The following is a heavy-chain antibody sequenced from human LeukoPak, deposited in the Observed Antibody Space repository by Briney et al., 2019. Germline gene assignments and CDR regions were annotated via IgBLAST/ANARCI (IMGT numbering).Heavy chain of an antibody. CDR2: IYYSGST. D-gene: IGHD5-12*01. J-gene: IGHJ4*02. V-gene: IGHV4-59*08. CDR1: GGSTSSYY. Sequence: SETLSLTCTVSGGSTSSYYWNWIRQPPGKGLEWIGYIYYSGSTYYNPSLKSRVTMSVDMSKNQFSLKLSSVTAADTAVYYCASSGGGYVLDSWGQGTLVTVSS. CDR3: ASSGGGYVLDS.